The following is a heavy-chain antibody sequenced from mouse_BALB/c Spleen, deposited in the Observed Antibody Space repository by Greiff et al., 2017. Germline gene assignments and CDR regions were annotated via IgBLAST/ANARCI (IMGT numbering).Heavy chain of an antibody. J-gene: IGHJ4*01. V-gene: IGHV1S137*01. CDR2: ISTYYGDA. D-gene: IGHD1-1*01. Sequence: QVQLQQSGAELVRPGVSVKISCKGSGYTFTDYAMHWVKQSHAKSLEWIGVISTYYGDASYNQKFKGKATMTVDKSSSTAYMELARLTSEDSAIYYCARRGGRDAMDYWGQGTSVTVSS. CDR1: GYTFTDYA. CDR3: ARRGGRDAMDY.